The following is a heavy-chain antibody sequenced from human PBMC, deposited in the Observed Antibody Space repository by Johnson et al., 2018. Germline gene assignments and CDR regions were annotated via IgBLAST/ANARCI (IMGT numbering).Heavy chain of an antibody. CDR2: ISYDGSNK. CDR3: VKRAGEGHLYYYYYMDV. D-gene: IGHD2-21*01. CDR1: GGSFSGYY. J-gene: IGHJ6*03. Sequence: QVQLQQWGAGLLKPSETLSLTCAVYGGSFSGYYWSWIRQPPGKGLEWVAVISYDGSNKYYADPVKGRFTISKDNSKNTLYLQMNSLGAEDTAVYYCVKRAGEGHLYYYYYMDVWGKGTPVTVSS. V-gene: IGHV3-30*03.